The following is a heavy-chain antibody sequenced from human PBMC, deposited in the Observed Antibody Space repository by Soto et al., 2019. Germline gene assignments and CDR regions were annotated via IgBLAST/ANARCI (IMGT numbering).Heavy chain of an antibody. J-gene: IGHJ6*02. Sequence: LALTCTVSGGSVSSGSYHWSRIWQPPGKGLEWIGYIFFTGSTNYNPSLKSRVTISVDTSKNQFSLKLRSVTAADTAVYYCARDGHGMDVWGQGATVTVSS. V-gene: IGHV4-61*01. CDR1: GGSVSSGSYH. CDR2: IFFTGST. CDR3: ARDGHGMDV.